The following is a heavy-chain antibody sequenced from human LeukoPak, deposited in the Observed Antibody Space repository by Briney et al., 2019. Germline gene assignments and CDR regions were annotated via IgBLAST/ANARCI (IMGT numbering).Heavy chain of an antibody. J-gene: IGHJ3*02. V-gene: IGHV4-59*01. CDR2: IYYSGST. Sequence: PSETLSLTCTVSGGSISSYYWSWIRQPPGKGLEWIGYIYYSGSTNYNPSLKSRVTISVDTSKNQFSLKLSSVTAADTAVYYCARENPHGAFDIWGQGTMVTVSS. CDR3: ARENPHGAFDI. CDR1: GGSISSYY.